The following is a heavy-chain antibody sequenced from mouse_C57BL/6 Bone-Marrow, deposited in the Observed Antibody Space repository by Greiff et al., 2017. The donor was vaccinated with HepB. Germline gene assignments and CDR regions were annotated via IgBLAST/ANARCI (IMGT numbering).Heavy chain of an antibody. CDR2: IDPNSGGT. CDR3: ARLGITTVYYSDY. D-gene: IGHD1-1*01. Sequence: QVQLQQPGAELVKPGASVKLSCKASGYTFTSYWMHWVKQRPGRGLEWIGRIDPNSGGTKYNEKFKSKATLAVYKPSSTAYMQLSTLTSEASAVYYSARLGITTVYYSDYWGQGTTLSVSS. J-gene: IGHJ2*01. V-gene: IGHV1-72*01. CDR1: GYTFTSYW.